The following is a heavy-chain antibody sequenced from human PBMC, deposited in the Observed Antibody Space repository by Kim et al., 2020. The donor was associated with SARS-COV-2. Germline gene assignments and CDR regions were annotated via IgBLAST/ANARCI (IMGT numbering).Heavy chain of an antibody. V-gene: IGHV3-74*03. CDR3: ARGRTMDRGVIGVIDF. CDR1: GFSFSDSW. Sequence: GGSLRLSCAASGFSFSDSWIHWVRQGPGKGLVWVSRINRDGRGTTYADSAQGRFTISRDNAKNTVYLQMNSLRAEDSGVYYCARGRTMDRGVIGVIDFWGQGTLVTVSS. J-gene: IGHJ4*02. CDR2: INRDGRGT. D-gene: IGHD3-10*01.